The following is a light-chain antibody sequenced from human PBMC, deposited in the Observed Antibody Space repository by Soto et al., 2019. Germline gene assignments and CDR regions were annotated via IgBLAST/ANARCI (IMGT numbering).Light chain of an antibody. CDR3: QQYNDWPPVT. J-gene: IGKJ5*01. V-gene: IGKV3-15*01. CDR1: HSVSSN. CDR2: GAS. Sequence: ETVMTQSPATLYVSPGERATLTCRASHSVSSNLAWYQQKPGQAPRLLIYGASTRATGIPARFSGSGSGTEFTLTISSLQSEDIAIYYCQQYNDWPPVTFGQGTRLETK.